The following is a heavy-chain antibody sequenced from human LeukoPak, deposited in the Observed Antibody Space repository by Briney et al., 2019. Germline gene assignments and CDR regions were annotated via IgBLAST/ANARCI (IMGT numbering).Heavy chain of an antibody. CDR1: GFTFSDYY. Sequence: GGSLRLSCAASGFTFSDYYMSWIRQAPGKGLEWVSYISSSGSTIYYADSVKGRFTISRDNAKNSLYLQMNSLRAEDTTVYYCARGINYYGSGSPSHYFDYWGQGTLVTVSS. CDR3: ARGINYYGSGSPSHYFDY. CDR2: ISSSGSTI. V-gene: IGHV3-11*04. J-gene: IGHJ4*02. D-gene: IGHD3-10*01.